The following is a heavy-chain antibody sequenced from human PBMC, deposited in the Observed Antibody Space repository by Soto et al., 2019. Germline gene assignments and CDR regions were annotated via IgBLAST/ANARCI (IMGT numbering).Heavy chain of an antibody. CDR3: ASWLEREHAYDI. CDR2: LYDVDGT. CDR1: GLTVRGKKY. V-gene: IGHV3-53*01. Sequence: DVQLVASGGGLIQPGGSLRLSCAALGLTVRGKKYITWVRQAPGKGLEWVSALYDVDGTYYADSAKGRFTISRDNSNNIIYLQMNSLGPDDPAVYYCASWLEREHAYDIWGLGTMVTVSS. D-gene: IGHD1-1*01. J-gene: IGHJ3*02.